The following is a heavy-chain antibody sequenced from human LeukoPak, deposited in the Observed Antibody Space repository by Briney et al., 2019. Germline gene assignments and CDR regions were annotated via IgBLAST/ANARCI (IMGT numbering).Heavy chain of an antibody. D-gene: IGHD3-22*01. CDR3: ARASSRGYYDSSGYFDY. CDR1: GFTFSSYS. CDR2: ISSSSSYI. J-gene: IGHJ4*02. Sequence: GGSLRLSCAASGFTFSSYSMNWVRQAPGKGLEWVSSISSSSSYIYYADSVKGRFTISRDNAKNSLYLQMNSLRAEDTAVYYCARASSRGYYDSSGYFDYWGQGTLVTVSS. V-gene: IGHV3-21*04.